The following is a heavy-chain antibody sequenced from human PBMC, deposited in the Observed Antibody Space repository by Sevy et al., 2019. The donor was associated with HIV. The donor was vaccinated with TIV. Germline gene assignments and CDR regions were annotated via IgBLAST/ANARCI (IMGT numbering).Heavy chain of an antibody. J-gene: IGHJ4*02. Sequence: GGSLRLSCAASGFTFSNYGMHWGRQAPGKGLEWVAVIWNDGSNKYYADSVKGRFTISRDNSKNTLYLQMNSLRVEDTAVYFCARGGDFNDRSAKRDFDYWGQGTLVTVSS. CDR3: ARGGDFNDRSAKRDFDY. CDR2: IWNDGSNK. D-gene: IGHD3-22*01. V-gene: IGHV3-33*01. CDR1: GFTFSNYG.